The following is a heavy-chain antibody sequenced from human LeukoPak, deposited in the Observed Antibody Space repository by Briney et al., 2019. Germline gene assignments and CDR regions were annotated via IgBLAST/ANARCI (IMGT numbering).Heavy chain of an antibody. V-gene: IGHV1-8*01. CDR2: MNPNSGNT. Sequence: VKVSCKASGYTFTSYDINWVRQATGQGLEWMGWMNPNSGNTGYAQKFQGRVTMTRNTSISTAYMELSSLRAEDTAVYYCARHNPIYCSGGSCYSDYWGQGILVTVSS. CDR3: ARHNPIYCSGGSCYSDY. CDR1: GYTFTSYD. J-gene: IGHJ4*02. D-gene: IGHD2-15*01.